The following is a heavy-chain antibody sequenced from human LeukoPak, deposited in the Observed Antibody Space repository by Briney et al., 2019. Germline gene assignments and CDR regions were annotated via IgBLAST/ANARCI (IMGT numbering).Heavy chain of an antibody. D-gene: IGHD4-11*01. Sequence: SETQSLICTLSGGSISISSYYWGWIRQPRGKGRQRNGSIYYSGSTYYNPSLKSRVTISVDTTKIQFSLKPSSVTAADTAVYYCARDYAPLTVTNYYYYYMDVWGKGTTVTVSS. CDR2: IYYSGST. J-gene: IGHJ6*03. CDR1: GGSISISSYY. V-gene: IGHV4-39*02. CDR3: ARDYAPLTVTNYYYYYMDV.